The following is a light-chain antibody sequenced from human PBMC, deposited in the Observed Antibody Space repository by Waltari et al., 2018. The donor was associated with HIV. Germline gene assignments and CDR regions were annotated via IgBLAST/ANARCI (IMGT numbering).Light chain of an antibody. J-gene: IGLJ2*01. Sequence: QSVLTQPPSVSGAPGQRVTISCTGSSSHIGRYAIHWYQQLPGTAPKLLIYGNNKRPSGVPDRFSGSKSGTSASLAITGLQPEDEADYYCQSYDNSLKEVFGGGTKLTVL. CDR2: GNN. CDR1: SSHIGRYA. CDR3: QSYDNSLKEV. V-gene: IGLV1-40*01.